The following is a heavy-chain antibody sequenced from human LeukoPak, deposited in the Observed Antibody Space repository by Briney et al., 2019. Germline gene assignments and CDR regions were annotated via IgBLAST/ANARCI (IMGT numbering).Heavy chain of an antibody. CDR1: GGSISSGSHY. D-gene: IGHD2/OR15-2a*01. V-gene: IGHV4-61*02. CDR3: ARDRISDGFDY. Sequence: KTSETLSLTCTVSGGSISSGSHYWSWIRQPAGKGLEWIGRIYTSGSANYNPSLKSRVTTSVDTSKNQFSLKLSSVTAADTAVYYCARDRISDGFDYWGQGTLVTVSS. CDR2: IYTSGSA. J-gene: IGHJ4*02.